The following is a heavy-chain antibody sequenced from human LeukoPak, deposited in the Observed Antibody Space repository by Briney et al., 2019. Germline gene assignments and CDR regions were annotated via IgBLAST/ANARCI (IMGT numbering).Heavy chain of an antibody. D-gene: IGHD3-10*01. CDR2: IYTSGST. Sequence: PSETLSLTCTVSGGSISSGSYYWSWIRQPAGKGLERIGRIYTSGSTDYNPSLKSRVTISVDTSKNQFSLKLSSVTAADTAVYYCARGAYYYGSGSSPFDYWGQGTLVTVSS. V-gene: IGHV4-61*02. CDR1: GGSISSGSYY. CDR3: ARGAYYYGSGSSPFDY. J-gene: IGHJ4*02.